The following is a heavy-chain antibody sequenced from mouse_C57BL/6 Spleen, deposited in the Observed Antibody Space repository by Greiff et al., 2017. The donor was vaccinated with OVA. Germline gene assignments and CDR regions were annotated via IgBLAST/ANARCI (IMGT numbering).Heavy chain of an antibody. D-gene: IGHD2-2*01. CDR1: GYSITSDY. Sequence: VQLKQSGPGLAKPSQTLSLTCSVTGYSITSDYWNWIRKFPGNKLEYMGYISYSGSTYYNPSLKSRISITRDTSKNQYYLQLNSVTTEDTATYYCARYEVTTGWYFDVWGTGTTVTVSS. J-gene: IGHJ1*03. CDR3: ARYEVTTGWYFDV. V-gene: IGHV3-8*01. CDR2: ISYSGST.